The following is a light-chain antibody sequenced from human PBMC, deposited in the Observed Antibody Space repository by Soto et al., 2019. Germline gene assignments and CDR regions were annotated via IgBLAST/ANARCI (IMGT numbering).Light chain of an antibody. CDR2: GAS. Sequence: EIVLTQSPGTLSLSPGERDTLSCRASQSVSSSYLAWYQQKPGQAPRLLIYGASSRATGIPDRFSGSGSGTDFTLTISRLEPEEFAVYYCQQYGSSLLYTFGQGTKLEIK. CDR1: QSVSSSY. CDR3: QQYGSSLLYT. J-gene: IGKJ2*01. V-gene: IGKV3-20*01.